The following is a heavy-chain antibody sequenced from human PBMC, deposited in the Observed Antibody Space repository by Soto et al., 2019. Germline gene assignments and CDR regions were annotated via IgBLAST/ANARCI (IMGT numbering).Heavy chain of an antibody. V-gene: IGHV3-7*01. CDR1: GFTLSTYW. J-gene: IGHJ1*01. CDR3: AREYCRGGSCYRYFQH. D-gene: IGHD2-15*01. CDR2: IKQDGSEK. Sequence: EVQVVESGGGLVQPGGSLRLSCAASGFTLSTYWMSWVRQTPGKGLEWVANIKQDGSEKYYVASVKGRFTISRDNAKNSLYLQMNSLRAEDTAVYYCAREYCRGGSCYRYFQHWGQGTLVTVSS.